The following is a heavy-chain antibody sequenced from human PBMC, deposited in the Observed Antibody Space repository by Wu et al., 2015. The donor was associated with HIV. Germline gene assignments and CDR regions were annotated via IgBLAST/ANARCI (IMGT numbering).Heavy chain of an antibody. V-gene: IGHV1-18*01. Sequence: QVQLVQSGLEVKKPGASVKVSCKASGYIFTSLGISWVRQVPGQGLEWMGWISAHNDVPTYAQKVQGRVTMTTDTSTSTAYMELRSLRSDDTAVYYXAVSNYYDSSGYWFDPWGQGTLVTVSS. CDR1: GYIFTSLG. J-gene: IGHJ5*02. D-gene: IGHD3-22*01. CDR3: AVSNYYDSSGYWFDP. CDR2: ISAHNDVP.